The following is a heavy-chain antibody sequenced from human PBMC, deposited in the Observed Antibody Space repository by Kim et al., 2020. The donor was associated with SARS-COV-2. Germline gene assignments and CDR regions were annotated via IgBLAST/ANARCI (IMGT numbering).Heavy chain of an antibody. Sequence: NYTPAFQGHVTIAADQSISTAYLQWSRLKASDTAMYYCARHRTGTTGADYWGQGTLVTVSS. V-gene: IGHV5-10-1*01. D-gene: IGHD1-7*01. CDR3: ARHRTGTTGADY. J-gene: IGHJ4*02.